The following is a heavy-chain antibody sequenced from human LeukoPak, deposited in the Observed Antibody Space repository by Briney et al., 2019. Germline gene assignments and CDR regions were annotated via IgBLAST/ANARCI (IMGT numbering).Heavy chain of an antibody. CDR2: IDPSDSYT. V-gene: IGHV5-10-1*01. J-gene: IGHJ6*02. Sequence: GESLKISCKGSGYSFTSYWISWVRQMPGKGLEWMGRIDPSDSYTNYSPSFQGHVTISADKSISTAYLQWSSLEASDTAMYYCARVGRITMVRGVFDHYYYYGMDVWGQGTTVTVSS. D-gene: IGHD3-10*01. CDR3: ARVGRITMVRGVFDHYYYYGMDV. CDR1: GYSFTSYW.